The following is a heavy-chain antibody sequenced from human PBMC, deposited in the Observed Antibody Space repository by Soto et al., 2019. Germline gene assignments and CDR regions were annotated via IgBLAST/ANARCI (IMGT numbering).Heavy chain of an antibody. CDR2: IYPGDSDT. J-gene: IGHJ6*02. V-gene: IGHV5-51*01. CDR3: ASPLEQYCSSTSCYVRDGMDV. D-gene: IGHD2-2*01. Sequence: GESLKISCKGSGYSFTSYWIGWVRQMPGKGLEWMGIIYPGDSDTRYSPSFQGQVTISADKSISTAYLQWSSLKASDTAVYYCASPLEQYCSSTSCYVRDGMDVWGQGTTVTVSS. CDR1: GYSFTSYW.